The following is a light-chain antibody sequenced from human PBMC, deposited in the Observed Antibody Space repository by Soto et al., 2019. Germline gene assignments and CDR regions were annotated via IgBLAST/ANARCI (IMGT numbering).Light chain of an antibody. Sequence: EIVLTQSPGTLSLSPGERATLSGRASQIVSSSYLAWYQQKPGQAPRLLIYGASSRATGIPDRFSGSGSGTDFTLAISSLQSEDFAVYYCQQYNNWPRTFGQGTKVDIK. CDR3: QQYNNWPRT. J-gene: IGKJ1*01. CDR1: QIVSSSY. V-gene: IGKV3-20*01. CDR2: GAS.